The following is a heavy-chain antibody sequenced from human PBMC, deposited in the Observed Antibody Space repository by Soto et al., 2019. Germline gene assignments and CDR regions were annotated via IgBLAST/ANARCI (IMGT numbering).Heavy chain of an antibody. D-gene: IGHD6-19*01. V-gene: IGHV4-59*01. J-gene: IGHJ4*02. CDR1: GGSISSYY. CDR3: ARAGWYFDY. Sequence: SETLSLTCTVSGGSISSYYWSWIRQPPGKGLEWIGYIYYSGSTNYNPSLKSRVTITVDTSKNQFSLKLSSVTAADTAVYYCARAGWYFDYWGQGTLVTVSS. CDR2: IYYSGST.